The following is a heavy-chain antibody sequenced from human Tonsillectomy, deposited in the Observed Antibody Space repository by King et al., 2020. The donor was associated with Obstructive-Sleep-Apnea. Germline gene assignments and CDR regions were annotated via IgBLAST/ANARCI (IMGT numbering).Heavy chain of an antibody. D-gene: IGHD4-17*01. Sequence: QLVQSGGGLVQPGGALRLSLAASGFTFSSYAMNWVRQAPGRGLEWGSCIICSGSCTYYAYPVKGRFTISRDNSKNTLYLQMNSLRAEDTAVYYCAKVPVTTDSHYYYGMDVWGQGTTVTVSS. CDR1: GFTFSSYA. V-gene: IGHV3-23*04. J-gene: IGHJ6*02. CDR2: IICSGSCT. CDR3: AKVPVTTDSHYYYGMDV.